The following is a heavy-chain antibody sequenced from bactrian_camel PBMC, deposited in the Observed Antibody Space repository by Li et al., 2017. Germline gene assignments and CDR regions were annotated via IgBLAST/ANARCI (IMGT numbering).Heavy chain of an antibody. Sequence: QLVESGGGSVQAGGSLRLSCVASGFDYSRACMGWFRQVPGKERDWVAALDNHGVPTYLGSVKGRFTISRDSAKNTFYLQMNNLQPDDTAIYYCAARRRTGDSCLFALVTNSDSNSWGRGTQVTVS. D-gene: IGHD2*01. CDR3: AARRRTGDSCLFALVTNSDSNS. V-gene: IGHV3S53*01. CDR2: LDNHGVP. CDR1: GFDYSRAC. J-gene: IGHJ6*01.